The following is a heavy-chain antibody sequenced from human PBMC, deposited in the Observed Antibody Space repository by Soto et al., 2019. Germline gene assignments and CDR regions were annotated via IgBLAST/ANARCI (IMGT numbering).Heavy chain of an antibody. V-gene: IGHV3-74*03. D-gene: IGHD3-10*01. CDR1: GFDFRNYW. Sequence: PGGSLRISCGASGFDFRNYWVHWVRQAPGKGLVWVSRINGDGSDIKYADSVKGRFTISRDNAKNTLYLQMNSLRAEDTAVYYCARGGGYGSGSYYKSATPKYYFDYWGQGT. CDR3: ARGGGYGSGSYYKSATPKYYFDY. CDR2: INGDGSDI. J-gene: IGHJ4*02.